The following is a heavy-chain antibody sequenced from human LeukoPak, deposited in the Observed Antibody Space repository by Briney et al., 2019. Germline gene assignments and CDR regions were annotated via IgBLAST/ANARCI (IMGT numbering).Heavy chain of an antibody. V-gene: IGHV4-59*08. CDR1: GGSISSYF. CDR3: ARSSFGRPDV. CDR2: IDYSGST. Sequence: SETLSLTCTVSGGSISSYFWSWIRQPPGRGLEWIGYIDYSGSTNYNPSLKSRVTISVDTSKNQFSLKLSSVTAADTAVYFCARSSFGRPDVWGQGTTVTVSS. J-gene: IGHJ6*02. D-gene: IGHD3-16*01.